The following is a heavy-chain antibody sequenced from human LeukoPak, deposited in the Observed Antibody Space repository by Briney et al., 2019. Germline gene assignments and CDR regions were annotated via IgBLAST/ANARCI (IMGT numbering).Heavy chain of an antibody. CDR3: AKATGTFYYFDY. CDR2: ISYTSSHI. Sequence: GGSLRLSCATSGFTFSSYSMNWVRQAAGKGLEWVSSISYTSSHIYYADSVKGRFTISRDNSKNTLYLQMNSLRAEDTAVYYCAKATGTFYYFDYWGQGTLVTVSS. V-gene: IGHV3-21*04. J-gene: IGHJ4*02. CDR1: GFTFSSYS. D-gene: IGHD1-1*01.